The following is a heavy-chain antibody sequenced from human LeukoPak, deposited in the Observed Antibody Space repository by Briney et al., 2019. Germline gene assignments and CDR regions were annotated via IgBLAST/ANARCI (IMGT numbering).Heavy chain of an antibody. D-gene: IGHD2-21*02. CDR2: IYTSGST. V-gene: IGHV4-61*02. CDR1: GGSLSSGSYY. CDR3: ARWGDLYWYFDL. Sequence: PSQTLSLTCTVSGGSLSSGSYYWNWVRQPAGRGLEWIGRIYTSGSTNYNPSLKSRVTISVDTSKNQFSLKLTSVTAADTAVYYCARWGDLYWYFDLWGRGTLVTVSS. J-gene: IGHJ2*01.